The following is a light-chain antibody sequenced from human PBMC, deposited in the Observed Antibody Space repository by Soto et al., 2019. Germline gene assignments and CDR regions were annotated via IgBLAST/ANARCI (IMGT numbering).Light chain of an antibody. CDR3: QQLNSYHIT. CDR2: AAS. CDR1: QGISSY. J-gene: IGKJ5*01. V-gene: IGKV1-9*01. Sequence: IQLTQSPSSLSASVGDRVTITCRASQGISSYLAWYQQKPGKAPKLLIYAASTLQSGVPSRFSGRGYGTDFTLPISSLQPEDFATYYCQQLNSYHITFGQGTRLEIK.